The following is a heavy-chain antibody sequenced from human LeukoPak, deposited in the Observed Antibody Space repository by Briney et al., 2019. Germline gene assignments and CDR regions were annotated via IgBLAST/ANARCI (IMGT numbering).Heavy chain of an antibody. D-gene: IGHD2-2*02. Sequence: SETLSLTCTVSGGSISSYYWSWIRQPPGKGLEWVGYIYSSGSTNYNPSLKSRVTISVDTSKNQFSLKLSSVTAADTAVYYCARGGPAAIPDYYYYYMDVWGKGTTVTVSS. CDR2: IYSSGST. V-gene: IGHV4-59*01. CDR1: GGSISSYY. J-gene: IGHJ6*03. CDR3: ARGGPAAIPDYYYYYMDV.